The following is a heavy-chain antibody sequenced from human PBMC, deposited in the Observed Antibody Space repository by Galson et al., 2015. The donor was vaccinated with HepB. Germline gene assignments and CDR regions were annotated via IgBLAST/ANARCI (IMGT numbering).Heavy chain of an antibody. CDR3: AKDFADYTFGYDV. J-gene: IGHJ4*02. V-gene: IGHV3-23*01. D-gene: IGHD3-22*01. CDR2: ISGSGGST. Sequence: LRLSCAGSGFAFSNNAMSWVRQAPGKGLEWVSSISGSGGSTHFADSVKDRLTISRDNSEDTLYLQLNSPRVEDTAVYYCAKDFADYTFGYDVWGRGTRVTVSS. CDR1: GFAFSNNA.